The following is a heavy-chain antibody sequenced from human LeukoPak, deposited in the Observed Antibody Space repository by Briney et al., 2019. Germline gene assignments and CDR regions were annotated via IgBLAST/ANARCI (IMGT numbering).Heavy chain of an antibody. V-gene: IGHV4-34*01. CDR3: ARGEGPYSSGWNAGLGYYFDY. Sequence: SETLSLTCAVYGGSFSGYYWSWIRQPPGKGLEWIGEINHSGNTNYNPSLKSRVTISVDTSKNQFSLNLSSVTAADTAVYYCARGEGPYSSGWNAGLGYYFDYWGRGTLVTVSS. CDR1: GGSFSGYY. D-gene: IGHD6-19*01. J-gene: IGHJ4*02. CDR2: INHSGNT.